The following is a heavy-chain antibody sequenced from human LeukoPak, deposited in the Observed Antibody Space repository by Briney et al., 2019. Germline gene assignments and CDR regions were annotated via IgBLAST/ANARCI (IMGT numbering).Heavy chain of an antibody. CDR1: GFTFSRYG. D-gene: IGHD3-10*01. CDR2: ISGSGGST. CDR3: AKGEIWFGELSAFDY. Sequence: PGGTLRLSCAASGFTFSRYGMSWVRQAPGKGLEWVSAISGSGGSTYYAVSVKGRFTISRDNSKNTLYLQMNNLRAEDTAVYYCAKGEIWFGELSAFDYWGQGTLVTVSS. V-gene: IGHV3-23*01. J-gene: IGHJ4*02.